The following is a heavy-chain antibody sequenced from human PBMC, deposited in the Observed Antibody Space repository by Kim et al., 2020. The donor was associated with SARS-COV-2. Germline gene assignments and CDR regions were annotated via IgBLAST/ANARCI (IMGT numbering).Heavy chain of an antibody. J-gene: IGHJ5*02. D-gene: IGHD2-2*02. V-gene: IGHV2-5*02. CDR2: IYWDDDK. Sequence: SGPTLVKPTQTLTLTCTFSGFSLSTSGVGVGWIRQPPGKALEWLALIYWDDDKRYSPSLKSRLTITKDTSKNQVVLTMTNMDPVDTATYYCAQTDIVVVPAAIRESSLGWFDPWGQGTLVTVSS. CDR1: GFSLSTSGVG. CDR3: AQTDIVVVPAAIRESSLGWFDP.